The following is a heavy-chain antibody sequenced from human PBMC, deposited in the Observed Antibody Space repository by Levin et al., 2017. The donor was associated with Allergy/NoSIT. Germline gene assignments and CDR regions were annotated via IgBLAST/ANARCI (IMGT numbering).Heavy chain of an antibody. D-gene: IGHD5-12*01. J-gene: IGHJ4*02. CDR1: GGSIRSGGYY. CDR3: ARGALGWLTYYFDY. Sequence: SQTLSLPCTVSGGSIRSGGYYWSWIRQHPGKGLEWIGYIYYSGSTYYNPSLKSRVTISVDTSKNQFSLKLSSVTAADTAVYYCARGALGWLTYYFDYWGQGTLVTVSS. V-gene: IGHV4-31*02. CDR2: IYYSGST.